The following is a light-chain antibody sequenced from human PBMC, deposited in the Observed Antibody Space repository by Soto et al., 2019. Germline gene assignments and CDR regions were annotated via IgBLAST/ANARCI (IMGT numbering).Light chain of an antibody. CDR2: GAS. CDR1: QSVSSSY. V-gene: IGKV3-20*01. J-gene: IGKJ1*01. Sequence: EILFTQSPGTLSLSPGERDTLPCRASQSVSSSYLAWYQQKPGQAHRLLIYGASSRATGIPDRFSGSGSGTDFTLTISRLEPEDFAVYYCLQYGSSPRTFGQGTKV. CDR3: LQYGSSPRT.